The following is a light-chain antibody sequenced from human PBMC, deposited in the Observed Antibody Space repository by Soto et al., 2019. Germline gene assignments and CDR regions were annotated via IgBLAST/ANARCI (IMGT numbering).Light chain of an antibody. CDR2: EHN. CDR1: SGSIASNY. V-gene: IGLV6-57*04. J-gene: IGLJ2*01. Sequence: NFMLTQPHSVSESPGKTVTISCTRSSGSIASNYVQWYQQRPGSAPTTVIYEHNQRPSGVPDRFSGSTDGSSNSASLTISGLQTEDEADYYGQSYDSYTVVFVGGTKLTVL. CDR3: QSYDSYTVV.